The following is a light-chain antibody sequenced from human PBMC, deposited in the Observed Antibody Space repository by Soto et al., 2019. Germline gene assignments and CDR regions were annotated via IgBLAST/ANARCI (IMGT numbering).Light chain of an antibody. V-gene: IGKV1-5*03. CDR1: QSISSW. CDR3: QQYNSYSGLT. CDR2: TAA. J-gene: IGKJ4*01. Sequence: IQMTQAPSTLSASVGDRVTITCRASQSISSWLAWYQQKPGKAPKLLIHTAATLDSGVPSRFSGSGSGTQFTLTISSLQPDDFATYYCQQYNSYSGLTFGGGTKVEIK.